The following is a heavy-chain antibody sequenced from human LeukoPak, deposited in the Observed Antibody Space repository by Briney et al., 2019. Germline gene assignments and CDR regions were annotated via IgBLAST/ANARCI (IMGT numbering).Heavy chain of an antibody. J-gene: IGHJ1*01. Sequence: GSLRLSCAASGFTFSSYSMNWVRQAPGKGLEWVSSISSSSSYIYYADSVKGRFTISRDNAKNSLYLQMNSLRAEDTAVCYCASQSAGSGWLPEYFQHWGQGTLVTVSS. V-gene: IGHV3-21*01. CDR2: ISSSSSYI. CDR1: GFTFSSYS. D-gene: IGHD6-19*01. CDR3: ASQSAGSGWLPEYFQH.